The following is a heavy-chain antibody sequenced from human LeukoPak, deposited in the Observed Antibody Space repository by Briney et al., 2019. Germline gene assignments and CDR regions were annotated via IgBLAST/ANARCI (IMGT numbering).Heavy chain of an antibody. V-gene: IGHV3-23*01. Sequence: GGSLRLSCAASGFTFSSYSMNWVRQAPGKGLEWVSAISGSGGSTYYADSVKGRFTISRDNSKNTLYLQMNSLRAEDTAVYYCAKGHYDSSGYDAFDIWGQGTMVTVSS. J-gene: IGHJ3*02. D-gene: IGHD3-22*01. CDR3: AKGHYDSSGYDAFDI. CDR2: ISGSGGST. CDR1: GFTFSSYS.